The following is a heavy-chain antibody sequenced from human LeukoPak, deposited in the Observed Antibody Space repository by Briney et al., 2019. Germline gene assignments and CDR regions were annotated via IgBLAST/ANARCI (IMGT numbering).Heavy chain of an antibody. V-gene: IGHV3-23*01. CDR2: ISGSGGST. J-gene: IGHJ6*03. Sequence: GGSLRLSCAASGFTFSNYSMNWVRQAPGKGLEWVSAISGSGGSTYYADSVKGRFTTSRDNSKNTLYLQMNSLRAEDTAVYYCAKGLRVSSGYYYDYYYYYMDVWGKGTTVTVSS. CDR1: GFTFSNYS. D-gene: IGHD3-22*01. CDR3: AKGLRVSSGYYYDYYYYYMDV.